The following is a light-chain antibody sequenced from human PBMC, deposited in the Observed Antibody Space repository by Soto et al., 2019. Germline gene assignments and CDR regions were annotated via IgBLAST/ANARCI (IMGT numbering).Light chain of an antibody. Sequence: DIVMTQSPDSLAVSLGERATINCKSSQNILYSSNNKNYLAWYQQRPGQPPKLLIYWASTRDSGVPDRFSGSGSETDFTLTISSLQAEDVAVYYCQQYYSTPYTFGQGTKLDI. J-gene: IGKJ2*01. CDR1: QNILYSSNNKNY. CDR3: QQYYSTPYT. V-gene: IGKV4-1*01. CDR2: WAS.